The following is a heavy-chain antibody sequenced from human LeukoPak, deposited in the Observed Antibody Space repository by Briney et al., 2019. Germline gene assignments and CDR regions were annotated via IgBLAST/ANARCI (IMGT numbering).Heavy chain of an antibody. CDR3: ARPAVPCSGGSCLNWFDP. CDR1: GYTFTGYY. V-gene: IGHV1-2*06. CDR2: INPNSGGT. Sequence: GASVKVSCKASGYTFTGYYMHWVRQAPGQGLEWMGRINPNSGGTNYAQKFQGRVTMTRGTSISTAYMELSRLRSDDTAVYYCARPAVPCSGGSCLNWFDPWGQGTLVTVSS. D-gene: IGHD2-15*01. J-gene: IGHJ5*02.